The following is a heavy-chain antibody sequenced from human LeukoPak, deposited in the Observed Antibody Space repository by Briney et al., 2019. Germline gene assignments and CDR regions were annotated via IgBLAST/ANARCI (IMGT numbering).Heavy chain of an antibody. CDR1: GFIFTTYW. D-gene: IGHD2-21*02. CDR3: AKDGPAHCNYFDY. CDR2: IKQGGSEK. V-gene: IGHV3-7*03. J-gene: IGHJ4*02. Sequence: GGSLRLSCAPSGFIFTTYWMGWVRQSPVKGLEWVASIKQGGSEKHYVDSVKGRFTISRDNAQNSLYLQMNSLRAEDTAVYYCAKDGPAHCNYFDYWGQGTLVTVSS.